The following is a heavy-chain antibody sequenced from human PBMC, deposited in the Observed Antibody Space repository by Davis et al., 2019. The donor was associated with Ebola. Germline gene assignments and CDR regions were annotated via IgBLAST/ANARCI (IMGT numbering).Heavy chain of an antibody. V-gene: IGHV4-39*07. CDR1: GGSVSSSSYY. Sequence: MPSETLSLTCTVSGGSVSSSSYYWGWIRQPPGKGLEWIGSIYYSGSTYYNPSLKSRVTISVDTSKNQFSLKLSSVTAADTAVYYCARVQLGGYYYYGMDVWGQGTTVTVSS. CDR2: IYYSGST. CDR3: ARVQLGGYYYYGMDV. D-gene: IGHD5-18*01. J-gene: IGHJ6*02.